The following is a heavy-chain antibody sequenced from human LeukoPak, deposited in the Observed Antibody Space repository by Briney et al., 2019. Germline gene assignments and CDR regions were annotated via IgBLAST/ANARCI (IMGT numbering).Heavy chain of an antibody. CDR2: IIGSGGSK. CDR1: GFTFSSYA. Sequence: PGGSLRLSCAASGFTFSSYAMSWVRQAPGKGLEWVSAIIGSGGSKYYADSVKGRFTISRDNSKNTLYLQMNSLRAEDTAVYYCAKDHLPYYYGSGSYYKGSEYFQHWGQGTLVTVSS. V-gene: IGHV3-23*01. CDR3: AKDHLPYYYGSGSYYKGSEYFQH. J-gene: IGHJ1*01. D-gene: IGHD3-10*01.